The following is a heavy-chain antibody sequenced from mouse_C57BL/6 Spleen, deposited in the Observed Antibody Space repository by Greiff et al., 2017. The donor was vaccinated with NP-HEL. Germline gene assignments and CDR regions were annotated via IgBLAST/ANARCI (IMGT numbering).Heavy chain of an antibody. V-gene: IGHV1-18*01. Sequence: EVQLQQSGPELVKPGASVKIPCKASGYTFTDYNMDWVKQSHGKSLEWIGDINPNNGGTIYNQKFKGKATLTVDKSSSTAYMELRSLTSEDTAVYYCARWGYYGSSQDYYAMDYWGQGTSVTVSS. CDR1: GYTFTDYN. J-gene: IGHJ4*01. D-gene: IGHD1-1*01. CDR3: ARWGYYGSSQDYYAMDY. CDR2: INPNNGGT.